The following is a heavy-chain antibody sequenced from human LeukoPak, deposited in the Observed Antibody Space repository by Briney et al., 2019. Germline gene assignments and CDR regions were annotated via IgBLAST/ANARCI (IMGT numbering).Heavy chain of an antibody. CDR3: ASRAYDSSGYYPKTNWFDP. CDR2: IIPILGIA. CDR1: GYTFTGYY. D-gene: IGHD3-22*01. J-gene: IGHJ5*02. V-gene: IGHV1-69*02. Sequence: SVKVSCKASGYTFTGYYMHWVRQAPGQGLEWMGRIIPILGIANYAQKFQGRVTITADKSTSTAYMELSSLRSEDTAVYYCASRAYDSSGYYPKTNWFDPWGQGTLVTVSS.